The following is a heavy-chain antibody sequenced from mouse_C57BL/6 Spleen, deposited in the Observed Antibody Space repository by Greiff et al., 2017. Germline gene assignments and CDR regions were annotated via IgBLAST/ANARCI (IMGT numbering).Heavy chain of an antibody. Sequence: VKLVESGPGLVAPSQSLSITCTVSGFSLTSYGVHWVRQPPGKGLEWLVVIWSDGSTTYNSALKSRLSISKDNSKSQVFLKMNSLQTDDTAMYYCARHKDYYGSSPYAMDYWGQGTSGTVSS. CDR1: GFSLTSYG. CDR2: IWSDGST. J-gene: IGHJ4*01. CDR3: ARHKDYYGSSPYAMDY. D-gene: IGHD1-1*01. V-gene: IGHV2-6-1*01.